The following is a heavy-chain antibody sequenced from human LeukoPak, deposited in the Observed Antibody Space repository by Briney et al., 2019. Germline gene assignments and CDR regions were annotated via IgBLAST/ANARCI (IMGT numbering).Heavy chain of an antibody. CDR1: VFTFGDYA. D-gene: IGHD3-22*01. CDR3: TRDYDSSGLIFDY. CDR2: IRSKAYGGTT. J-gene: IGHJ4*02. Sequence: GGSLRLSCTASVFTFGDYAMSWVRQAPGKGLEWVGFIRSKAYGGTTEYAASVKGRFTISRDDSKSIAYLQMNSLKTEDTAVYYCTRDYDSSGLIFDYWGQGTLVTVSS. V-gene: IGHV3-49*04.